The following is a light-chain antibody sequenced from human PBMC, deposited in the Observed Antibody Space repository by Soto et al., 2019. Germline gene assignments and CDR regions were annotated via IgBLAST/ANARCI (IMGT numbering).Light chain of an antibody. J-gene: IGKJ1*01. Sequence: DIQLTQSPSTLSASVGDRVTITCRASQSIGRWLAWYQQKPGKAPNLLIYKASTLERGVPSRFSGSGSGTEFTLTISSLQPDDFATYYCQQYDSYRTFGQGTKVDIK. CDR1: QSIGRW. CDR2: KAS. V-gene: IGKV1-5*03. CDR3: QQYDSYRT.